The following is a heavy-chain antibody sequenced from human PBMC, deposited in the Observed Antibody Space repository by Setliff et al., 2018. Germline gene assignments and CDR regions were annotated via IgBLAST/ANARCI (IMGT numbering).Heavy chain of an antibody. Sequence: GASVKVSCKASGYTFIDYYMHWVRQAPGQGLEWMGTINPSSGRTSYAQKFQGRVTMTRDTSTSTVYMDMSSLRSEDTAVYYCARDVFPYHYEGAFDIWGQGTMVTVSS. D-gene: IGHD3-22*01. CDR2: INPSSGRT. CDR3: ARDVFPYHYEGAFDI. CDR1: GYTFIDYY. V-gene: IGHV1-46*01. J-gene: IGHJ3*02.